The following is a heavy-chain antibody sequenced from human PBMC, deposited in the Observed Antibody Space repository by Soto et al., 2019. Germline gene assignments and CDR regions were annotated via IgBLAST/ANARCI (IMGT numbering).Heavy chain of an antibody. Sequence: PSETLYLTCSVSGSSINSYGWSWIRQPAGKGLEWIGRVYSSGTTDYNPSLNRRATMSLETYKNQSSLKLTSGTAADTAVYYCARDIGSYAYAEGYWGQGTLVTVSS. D-gene: IGHD2-2*01. J-gene: IGHJ4*02. CDR1: GSSINSYG. CDR3: ARDIGSYAYAEGY. CDR2: VYSSGTT. V-gene: IGHV4-4*07.